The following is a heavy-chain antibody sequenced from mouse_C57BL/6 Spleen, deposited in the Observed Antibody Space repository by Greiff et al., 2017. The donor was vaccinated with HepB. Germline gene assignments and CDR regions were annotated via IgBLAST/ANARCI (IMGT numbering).Heavy chain of an antibody. V-gene: IGHV1-53*01. Sequence: QVQLKQPGTELVKPGASVKLSCKASGYTFTSYWMHWVKQRPGQGLEWIGNINPSNGGTNYNEKFKSKATLTVDKSSSTAYMQLSSLTSEDSAVYYCASGALYYYGSSSYWGQGTLVTVSA. CDR2: INPSNGGT. CDR3: ASGALYYYGSSSY. J-gene: IGHJ3*01. D-gene: IGHD1-1*01. CDR1: GYTFTSYW.